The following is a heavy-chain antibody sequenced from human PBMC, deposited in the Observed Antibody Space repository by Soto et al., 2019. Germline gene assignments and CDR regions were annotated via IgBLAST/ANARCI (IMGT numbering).Heavy chain of an antibody. CDR3: ARDEGDDLYDY. CDR2: IDGRSTYT. J-gene: IGHJ4*02. V-gene: IGHV3-21*04. Sequence: GGSLRLSCAVSGFTFSNYGMNWVRQAPGKGLEWVSSIDGRSTYTYYADSVKGRFTISRDNAKNSLYLQMNSLRAEDTAVYYCARDEGDDLYDYWGQGTLVTVSS. CDR1: GFTFSNYG. D-gene: IGHD3-3*01.